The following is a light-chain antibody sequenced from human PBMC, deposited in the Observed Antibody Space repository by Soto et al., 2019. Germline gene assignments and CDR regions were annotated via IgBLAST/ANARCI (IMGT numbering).Light chain of an antibody. J-gene: IGLJ1*01. Sequence: QSALTQPASVSGSPGQSITISCTGTSSDVGAYTRVSWYQQHPGKAPKLLIYEVSYRPSGVSNRFSGSKSGNTASLTISGLQAEAEADYSCNSYTNNNPGASVFGPGTKLPAL. CDR3: NSYTNNNPGASV. CDR1: SSDVGAYTR. CDR2: EVS. V-gene: IGLV2-14*01.